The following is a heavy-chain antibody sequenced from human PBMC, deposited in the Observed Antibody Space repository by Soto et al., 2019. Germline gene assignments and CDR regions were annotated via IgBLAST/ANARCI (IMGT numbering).Heavy chain of an antibody. CDR3: ARRPVTYYFDY. Sequence: QVQLVESGGGVVQPGRSLRLSCAASGFTFSNYAMHWVRQAPGKGLEWVAVISYDGSNKYYADYVKGRFTISRDNSKNTLYLQMNSLRAEDTAVYYCARRPVTYYFDYWGQGTLVTVSS. D-gene: IGHD4-17*01. J-gene: IGHJ4*02. CDR1: GFTFSNYA. CDR2: ISYDGSNK. V-gene: IGHV3-30-3*01.